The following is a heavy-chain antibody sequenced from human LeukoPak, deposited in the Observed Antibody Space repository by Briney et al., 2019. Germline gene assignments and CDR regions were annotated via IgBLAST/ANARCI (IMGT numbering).Heavy chain of an antibody. CDR3: AELGITMIGGV. J-gene: IGHJ6*04. CDR2: ISSSGSTI. Sequence: PGGSLRLSCAASGFTFSSYEMNWVRQAPGKGREWGSYISSSGSTIYYADSVKGRFTISRDNAKNSLYLQMNSLRAEDTAVYYCAELGITMIGGVWGKGTTVTISS. CDR1: GFTFSSYE. D-gene: IGHD3-10*02. V-gene: IGHV3-48*03.